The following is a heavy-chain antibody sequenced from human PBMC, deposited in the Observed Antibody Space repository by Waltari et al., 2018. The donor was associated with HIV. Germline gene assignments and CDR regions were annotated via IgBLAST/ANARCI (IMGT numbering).Heavy chain of an antibody. CDR1: GFTFSSYG. Sequence: QVQLVESGGGVVQPRRSLRLSCAASGFTFSSYGMHWVRQAPGKGLEWVAVISNDGSNKYYAYSVKGRFTISRDNSKNTLYLQMNSLRAEDTAVYYCAKDRQKIGYYDILTGYLDYWGQGTLVTVSS. D-gene: IGHD3-9*01. CDR3: AKDRQKIGYYDILTGYLDY. CDR2: ISNDGSNK. V-gene: IGHV3-30*18. J-gene: IGHJ4*02.